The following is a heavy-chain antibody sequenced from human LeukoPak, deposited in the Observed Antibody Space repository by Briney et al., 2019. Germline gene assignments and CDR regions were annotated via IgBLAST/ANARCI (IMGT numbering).Heavy chain of an antibody. CDR1: GGSFSDSY. J-gene: IGHJ4*02. V-gene: IGHV4-34*01. CDR2: ISHSGDT. CDR3: ARGSNSVAY. Sequence: SETLSLTCAVYGGSFSDSYWSWIRQPPGEGLEWVGEISHSGDTNYNPSLKSRVTISVDTSKSQFSLNLSSVTAADTAVYYCARGSNSVAYWGQGTLVTVSS. D-gene: IGHD4-23*01.